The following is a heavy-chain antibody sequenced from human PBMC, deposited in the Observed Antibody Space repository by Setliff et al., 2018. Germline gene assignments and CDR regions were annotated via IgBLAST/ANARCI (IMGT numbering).Heavy chain of an antibody. Sequence: PSETLSLTCTVSGGSISGSGYYWGWIRQPPGKGLEWIGTIYYSGSTYYNPSLKSRVTISVDTSKNQFSLKLSSVTAADTAVYYCARAPYSSPDSSHYYGMDVWGQGTTVTV. CDR3: ARAPYSSPDSSHYYGMDV. J-gene: IGHJ6*02. V-gene: IGHV4-39*07. CDR1: GGSISGSGYY. D-gene: IGHD6-13*01. CDR2: IYYSGST.